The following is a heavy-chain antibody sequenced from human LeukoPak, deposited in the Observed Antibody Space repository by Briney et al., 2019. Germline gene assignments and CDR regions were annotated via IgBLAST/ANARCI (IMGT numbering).Heavy chain of an antibody. J-gene: IGHJ4*02. CDR2: IYHNGDT. D-gene: IGHD3-16*01. V-gene: IGHV4-39*01. CDR3: ARLWSHSKTEDY. CDR1: GDSISSGLYS. Sequence: SETLSLTCTVSGDSISSGLYSWGWIRQPPGEGLGWIGNIYHNGDTYYNPSLRSRVTISVDTSENQFSLSLRSVTAADTAVYYCARLWSHSKTEDYWGQGTVVTVSS.